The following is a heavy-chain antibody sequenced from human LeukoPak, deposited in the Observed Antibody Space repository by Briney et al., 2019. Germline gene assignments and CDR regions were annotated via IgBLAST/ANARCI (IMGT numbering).Heavy chain of an antibody. J-gene: IGHJ4*02. CDR1: GFTFSSYA. V-gene: IGHV3-30-3*01. CDR3: ARAGAVAGTAPFDF. CDR2: ISYDGNNK. D-gene: IGHD6-19*01. Sequence: GGSLRLSCAASGFTFSSYAIHWVRQAPGKGLEWVAVISYDGNNKYYADSMKGRFTISRENSKNTLFLQMNSLRAEDTAVYYCARAGAVAGTAPFDFWGQGTLVTVSS.